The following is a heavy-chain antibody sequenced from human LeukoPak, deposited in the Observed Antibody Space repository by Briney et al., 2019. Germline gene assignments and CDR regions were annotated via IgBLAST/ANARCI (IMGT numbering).Heavy chain of an antibody. V-gene: IGHV4-59*01. CDR1: GGSISSYY. CDR3: ARDMEGGSYRRGDWFDP. D-gene: IGHD1-26*01. J-gene: IGHJ5*02. CDR2: IYYSGST. Sequence: SETLSLTCTVSGGSISSYYWSWIRQPPGKGLEWIGYIYYSGSTNYNPSLKSRVTISVDTSKNQFSLKLSSVTAADTAVYYCARDMEGGSYRRGDWFDPWGQGTLVTVPS.